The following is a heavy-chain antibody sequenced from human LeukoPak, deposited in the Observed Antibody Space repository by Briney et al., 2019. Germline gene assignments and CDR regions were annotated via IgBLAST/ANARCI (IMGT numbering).Heavy chain of an antibody. Sequence: SVKVSCKASGGTFSSYAISWVRQAPGQGLEWMGGIIPIFGTANYAQKFQGRVTITADESTSTAYMELSSLRSEDTAVYYCARAEGYCSSTSCYSLDYWGQGTLVTVPS. CDR1: GGTFSSYA. D-gene: IGHD2-2*02. CDR2: IIPIFGTA. CDR3: ARAEGYCSSTSCYSLDY. J-gene: IGHJ4*02. V-gene: IGHV1-69*13.